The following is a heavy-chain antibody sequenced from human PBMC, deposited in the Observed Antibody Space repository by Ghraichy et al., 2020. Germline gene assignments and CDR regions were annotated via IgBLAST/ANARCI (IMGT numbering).Heavy chain of an antibody. D-gene: IGHD3-3*01. CDR3: ARAHPYYDFWSGWGDYYGMDV. V-gene: IGHV3-48*02. J-gene: IGHJ6*02. CDR1: GFTFSSYS. Sequence: GESLNISCAASGFTFSSYSMNWVRQAPGKGLEWVSYISSSSSTIYYADSVKGRFTISRDNAKNSLYLQMNSLRDEDTAVYYCARAHPYYDFWSGWGDYYGMDVWGQGTTVTVSS. CDR2: ISSSSSTI.